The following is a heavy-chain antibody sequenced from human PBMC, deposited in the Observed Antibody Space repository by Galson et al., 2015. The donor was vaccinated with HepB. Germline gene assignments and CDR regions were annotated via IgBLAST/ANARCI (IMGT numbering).Heavy chain of an antibody. V-gene: IGHV3-9*01. Sequence: SLRLSCAASGFSFADYAMHWVRRVPGKGLEWVSGISWNSENIAYGDTVKGRFTISRDNAKNSLYLQMNSLGAEDTALYYCAKEIGADCSRTSCYRLNYFDSWGQGTLVSVSS. CDR1: GFSFADYA. D-gene: IGHD2-2*01. CDR3: AKEIGADCSRTSCYRLNYFDS. CDR2: ISWNSENI. J-gene: IGHJ4*02.